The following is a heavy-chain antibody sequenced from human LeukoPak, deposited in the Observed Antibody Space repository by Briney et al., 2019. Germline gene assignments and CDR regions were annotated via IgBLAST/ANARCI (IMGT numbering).Heavy chain of an antibody. Sequence: GSSVKVSCKASGGTFSSYASSWVRQAPGQGLEWMGGIIPIFGTANYAQKFQGRVTITTDESTSTAYMELSSLRSEDTAVYYCARGAVPAALNWFDPWGQGTLVTVSS. CDR1: GGTFSSYA. J-gene: IGHJ5*02. D-gene: IGHD2-2*01. V-gene: IGHV1-69*05. CDR3: ARGAVPAALNWFDP. CDR2: IIPIFGTA.